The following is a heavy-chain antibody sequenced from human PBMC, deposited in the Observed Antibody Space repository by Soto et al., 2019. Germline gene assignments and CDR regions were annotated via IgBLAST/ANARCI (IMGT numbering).Heavy chain of an antibody. D-gene: IGHD6-19*01. CDR3: AREIAVAGTHYFDY. Sequence: PSETLSLTCTVSGGSISNYYWSWIRQPPGKGLEWIGYIYYSGSINYNPSLKSRVTISEDTSKNQFSLKMSSVPAADTAVYYCAREIAVAGTHYFDYWCQGTLVTVSS. CDR1: GGSISNYY. CDR2: IYYSGSI. J-gene: IGHJ4*02. V-gene: IGHV4-59*12.